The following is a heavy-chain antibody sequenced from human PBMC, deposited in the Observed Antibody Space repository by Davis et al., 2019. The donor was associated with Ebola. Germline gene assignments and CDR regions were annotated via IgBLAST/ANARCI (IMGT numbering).Heavy chain of an antibody. CDR2: INPNSGYT. J-gene: IGHJ6*02. CDR1: GYTFTGYS. D-gene: IGHD3-10*01. V-gene: IGHV1-2*02. CDR3: VRGMARGDFGLDV. Sequence: ASVKVSCKASGYTFTGYSMHWVRQAPGQGLEWVGWINPNSGYTNYAQHFQGRATMTRDTSISTAYVQLSSLRSEDTAVFYCVRGMARGDFGLDVWGQGTTVTVSS.